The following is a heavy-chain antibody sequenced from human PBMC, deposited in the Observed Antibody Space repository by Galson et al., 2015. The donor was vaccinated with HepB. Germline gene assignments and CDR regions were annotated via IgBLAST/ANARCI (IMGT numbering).Heavy chain of an antibody. CDR3: ARDGPAQSP. J-gene: IGHJ5*02. V-gene: IGHV3-66*01. CDR2: IYSGGRT. CDR1: AVTVSNTY. Sequence: SLRLACAASAVTVSNTYMNWVRQAPGKGMEWVSPIYSGGRTYYADSVKGRFTISRDSSKNPLYLQINSRRAEDTAVYYCARDGPAQSPWGQVTLVTVPS.